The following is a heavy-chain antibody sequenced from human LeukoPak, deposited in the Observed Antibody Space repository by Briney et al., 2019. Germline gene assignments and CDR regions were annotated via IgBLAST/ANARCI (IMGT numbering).Heavy chain of an antibody. CDR3: ATYRQVLLPFES. J-gene: IGHJ4*02. V-gene: IGHV3-23*01. CDR2: IFPSGGEI. D-gene: IGHD2-8*02. Sequence: GGSLRLSCAASGFTFSTFAMIWVRQPPGKGLEWVSSIFPSGGEIHCADSVRGRFTISRDNSKSTLFLQMNSLRAEDTAIYYCATYRQVLLPFESWGQGTLVTVSS. CDR1: GFTFSTFA.